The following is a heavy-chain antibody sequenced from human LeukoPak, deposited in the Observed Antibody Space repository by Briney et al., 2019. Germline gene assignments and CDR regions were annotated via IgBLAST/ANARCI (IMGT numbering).Heavy chain of an antibody. J-gene: IGHJ4*02. CDR1: GFTFSSYE. CDR3: ARDADYYGSGKTIDY. Sequence: PGGSLRLSCAASGFTFSSYEMNWVRQAPGKGLEWVSYISSSGSTIYYADSVKGRFTISRDNAKNSLYLQMNSLRAEDTAVYYCARDADYYGSGKTIDYWGQGTLVTVSS. V-gene: IGHV3-48*03. D-gene: IGHD3-10*01. CDR2: ISSSGSTI.